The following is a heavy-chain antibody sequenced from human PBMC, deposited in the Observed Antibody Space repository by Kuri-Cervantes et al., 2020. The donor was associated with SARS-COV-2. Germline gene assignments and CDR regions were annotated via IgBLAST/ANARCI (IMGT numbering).Heavy chain of an antibody. CDR3: AGDHYYYYYMDV. CDR2: INSDGSST. J-gene: IGHJ6*03. CDR1: GFTFSSYW. Sequence: GESLKISCAASGFTFSSYWMHWVRQAPGKGLVWVSRINSDGSSTSYADSVKGRFTISRDNAKNSLYLQMNSLRAEDTAVYYCAGDHYYYYYMDVWGKGTTVTVSS. V-gene: IGHV3-74*01.